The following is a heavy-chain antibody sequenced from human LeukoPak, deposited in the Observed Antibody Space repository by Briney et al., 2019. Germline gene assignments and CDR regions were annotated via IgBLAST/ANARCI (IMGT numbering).Heavy chain of an antibody. CDR3: ATIGGDYVSFDN. V-gene: IGHV3-20*04. Sequence: GGSLRLSCAASGFTFDDYGMSWVRQAPGKGLEWVSGINWNGGSTGYADSVKGRFTISRDNAKNSLYLQMNSLRGEDTAVYYCATIGGDYVSFDNWGQGTLVTVTS. CDR2: INWNGGST. D-gene: IGHD4-17*01. CDR1: GFTFDDYG. J-gene: IGHJ4*02.